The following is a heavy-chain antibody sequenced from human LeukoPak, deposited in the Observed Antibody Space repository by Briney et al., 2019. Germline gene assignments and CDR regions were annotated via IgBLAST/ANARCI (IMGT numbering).Heavy chain of an antibody. D-gene: IGHD2-15*01. Sequence: KPSETLSLTCTVSGGSISSYYWSWIRQPPGKGLEWIGYIYYSGSTNYNPSLKGRVTISVDTSKNQFSLKLSSVTAADTAVYYCARGGVVDAFDIWGQGTMVTVSS. CDR3: ARGGVVDAFDI. V-gene: IGHV4-59*01. CDR2: IYYSGST. J-gene: IGHJ3*02. CDR1: GGSISSYY.